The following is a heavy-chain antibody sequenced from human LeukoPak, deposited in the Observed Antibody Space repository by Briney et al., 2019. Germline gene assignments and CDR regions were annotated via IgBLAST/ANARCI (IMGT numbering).Heavy chain of an antibody. J-gene: IGHJ3*02. V-gene: IGHV1-24*01. D-gene: IGHD6-13*01. Sequence: ASVKVSCKVSGYTLTELSMHWVRQAPGKGLEWVGGFDPEDGETIYAQKFQGRVTMTEDTSTDTAYMELSSLRSEDTAAYYCATSLGQQRGAFDIWGQGTMVTVSS. CDR2: FDPEDGET. CDR1: GYTLTELS. CDR3: ATSLGQQRGAFDI.